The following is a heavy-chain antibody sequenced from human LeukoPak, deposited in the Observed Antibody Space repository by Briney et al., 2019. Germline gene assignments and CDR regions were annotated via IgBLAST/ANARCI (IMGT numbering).Heavy chain of an antibody. CDR3: ARHKYSSGWPPEGAFDI. CDR1: GGSISSYY. J-gene: IGHJ3*02. D-gene: IGHD6-19*01. V-gene: IGHV4-59*08. CDR2: IYYSGST. Sequence: SETLSLTCTVSGGSISSYYWSWIRQPPGKGLEWIGYIYYSGSTNYEPSLKSRVTISVDTSKNQFSLKLSSVTAADTAVYYCARHKYSSGWPPEGAFDIWGQGTMVTVSS.